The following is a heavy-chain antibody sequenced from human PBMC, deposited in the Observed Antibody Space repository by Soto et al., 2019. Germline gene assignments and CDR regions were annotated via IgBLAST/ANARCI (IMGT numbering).Heavy chain of an antibody. CDR3: ARDKRDLRFLEWSYYFDY. D-gene: IGHD3-3*01. CDR1: GFTFNSYN. J-gene: IGHJ4*02. V-gene: IGHV3-48*01. CDR2: ISTSSHTI. Sequence: GGSLRPSCSASGFTFNSYNINWVRQAPGKGLEWISYISTSSHTIYYADSVKGRFTISRDNAKNTLYLQLNSLRAEDTAVYYCARDKRDLRFLEWSYYFDYWGQGTLVTVSS.